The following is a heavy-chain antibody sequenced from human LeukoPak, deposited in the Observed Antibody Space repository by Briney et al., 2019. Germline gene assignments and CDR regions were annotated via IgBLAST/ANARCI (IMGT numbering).Heavy chain of an antibody. J-gene: IGHJ6*02. CDR1: GGTFSSYA. D-gene: IGHD2-2*01. CDR2: INPNSGGT. V-gene: IGHV1-2*04. Sequence: ASVKVSCKASGGTFSSYAISWVRQAPGQGLEWMGWINPNSGGTNYAQKFQGWVTMTRDTSISTAYMELSRLRSDDTAVYYCARGPAAFYYYCYYGMDVWGQGTTVTVSS. CDR3: ARGPAAFYYYCYYGMDV.